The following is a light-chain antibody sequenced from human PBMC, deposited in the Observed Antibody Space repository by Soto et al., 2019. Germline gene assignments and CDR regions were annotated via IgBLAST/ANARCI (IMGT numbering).Light chain of an antibody. CDR3: QQVNVYPST. V-gene: IGKV1-5*03. CDR2: KAS. CDR1: HTISSW. Sequence: EMQMTHSPSTLCGSLGDRVTITFRASHTISSWLAWYQQKPGKAPKLLIYKASTLKSGVPSRFSGGGSGTDFTLTISSLQPEDFATYYCQQVNVYPSTFGGGTKVDIK. J-gene: IGKJ4*01.